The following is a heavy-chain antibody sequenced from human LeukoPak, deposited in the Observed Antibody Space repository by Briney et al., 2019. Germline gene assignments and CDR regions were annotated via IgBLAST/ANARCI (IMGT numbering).Heavy chain of an antibody. CDR2: INHSENT. CDR3: ARGSIAARRNYYYMDV. CDR1: GGSFSGYY. V-gene: IGHV4-34*01. Sequence: ASETLSLTCAVYGGSFSGYYWSWIRQPLGKGLEWIGEINHSENTDYNPSLKSRVTISVDTSKNQFSLKLSSVTAADTAVYYCARGSIAARRNYYYMDVWGKGTTVTVSS. J-gene: IGHJ6*03. D-gene: IGHD6-6*01.